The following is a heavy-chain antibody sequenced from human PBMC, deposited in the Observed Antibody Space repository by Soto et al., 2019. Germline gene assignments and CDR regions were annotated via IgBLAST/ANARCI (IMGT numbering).Heavy chain of an antibody. Sequence: EVQLVESGGGLVQPGGSLRLSCAASGFTFSGFSMNWVRQAPGKGLEWVSYSSSSSSSTHYADSVKGRFTISRDNATTSLYLQMNSLRDEDTAVYYCAREGTYGAPSHWYFDLWGRGTLVTVSS. J-gene: IGHJ2*01. CDR3: AREGTYGAPSHWYFDL. CDR2: SSSSSSST. V-gene: IGHV3-48*02. D-gene: IGHD4-17*01. CDR1: GFTFSGFS.